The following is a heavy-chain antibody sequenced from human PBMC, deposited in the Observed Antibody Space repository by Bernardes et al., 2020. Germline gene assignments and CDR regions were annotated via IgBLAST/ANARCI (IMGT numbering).Heavy chain of an antibody. CDR2: ISAYNGNT. J-gene: IGHJ5*02. CDR1: GYTFTSYG. CDR3: ARGAWGGYDSEPMGEQNWFDP. D-gene: IGHD5-12*01. Sequence: ASVKVSCKASGYTFTSYGISWVRQAPGQGLEWMGWISAYNGNTNYAQKLQGRVTMTTDTSTSTAYMELRSLRSDDTAVYYCARGAWGGYDSEPMGEQNWFDPWGQGTLVTVSS. V-gene: IGHV1-18*01.